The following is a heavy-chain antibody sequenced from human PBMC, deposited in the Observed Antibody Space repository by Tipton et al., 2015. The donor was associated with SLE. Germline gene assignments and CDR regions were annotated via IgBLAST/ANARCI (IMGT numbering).Heavy chain of an antibody. CDR1: GYTFTSYD. Sequence: QVQLVQSGAEVKKPGASVKVSCKASGYTFTSYDINWVRQATGQGLEWMGWMNPNSGNTGYAQKFQGRVTMTRNTSVSTAYMELSSLRSEDTAVYYCARVRGPRIAAARYYFDYWGQGTLVTVSS. J-gene: IGHJ4*02. D-gene: IGHD6-13*01. CDR3: ARVRGPRIAAARYYFDY. V-gene: IGHV1-8*02. CDR2: MNPNSGNT.